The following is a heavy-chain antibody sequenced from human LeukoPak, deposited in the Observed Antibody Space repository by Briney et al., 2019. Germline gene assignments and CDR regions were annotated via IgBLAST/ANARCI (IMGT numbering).Heavy chain of an antibody. V-gene: IGHV1-2*04. CDR2: INPNSGGT. J-gene: IGHJ6*02. CDR1: GYTFTGYY. CDR3: ARAGLLWFGEPSYYYGMDV. D-gene: IGHD3-10*01. Sequence: ASVKVSCKASGYTFTGYYMHWVRQAPGQGLEWMGWINPNSGGTNYAQKFQGWVTMTRDTSISTAYMELSRLRSDDTAVYYCARAGLLWFGEPSYYYGMDVWGQGTTVTVSS.